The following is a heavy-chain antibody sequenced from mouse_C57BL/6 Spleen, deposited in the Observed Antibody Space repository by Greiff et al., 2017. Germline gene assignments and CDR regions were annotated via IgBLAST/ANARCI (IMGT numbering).Heavy chain of an antibody. Sequence: QVHVKQPGAELVKPGASVKLSCKASGYTFTSYWMHWVKQRPGQGLEWIGMIHPNSGSTNYNEKFKSKATLTVDKSSSTAYMQLSSLTSEDSAVYYCARPVYYYGSSYAFDYWGQGTTLTVSS. J-gene: IGHJ2*01. CDR1: GYTFTSYW. D-gene: IGHD1-1*01. CDR3: ARPVYYYGSSYAFDY. CDR2: IHPNSGST. V-gene: IGHV1-64*01.